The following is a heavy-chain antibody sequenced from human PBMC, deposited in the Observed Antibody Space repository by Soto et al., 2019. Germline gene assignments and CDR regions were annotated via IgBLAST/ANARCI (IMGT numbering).Heavy chain of an antibody. D-gene: IGHD6-19*01. V-gene: IGHV4-39*01. Sequence: SETLSLTCTVSGGSISSSSYYWGWIRQPPGKGLEWIGSIYYSGSTYYNPSLKSRVTISVDTSKNQFSLKLSSVTAADTAVYYCARGGEYSSGWYPGRAAYYYGMDVWGQGTTVTGSS. CDR2: IYYSGST. CDR1: GGSISSSSYY. J-gene: IGHJ6*02. CDR3: ARGGEYSSGWYPGRAAYYYGMDV.